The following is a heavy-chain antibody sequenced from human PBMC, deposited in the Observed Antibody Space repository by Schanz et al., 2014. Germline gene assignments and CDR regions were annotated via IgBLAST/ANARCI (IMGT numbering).Heavy chain of an antibody. CDR3: ARDSGSSSWYPSDY. J-gene: IGHJ4*02. D-gene: IGHD6-13*01. CDR2: INPSGGST. Sequence: QVQLVQSGAEVKKPGASVKVSCKASGYTFTSDSMHWVRQAPGQGLEWMGMINPSGGSTTYAQKFQGRVTMTRDTSTSTVYMELSSLRSEDTAVYYCARDSGSSSWYPSDYWGQGTLVTVSA. V-gene: IGHV1-46*01. CDR1: GYTFTSDS.